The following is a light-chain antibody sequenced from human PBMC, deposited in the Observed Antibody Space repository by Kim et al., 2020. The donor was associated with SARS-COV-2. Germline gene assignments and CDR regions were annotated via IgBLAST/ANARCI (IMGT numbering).Light chain of an antibody. CDR3: YSAADNAWV. CDR1: VLAKKY. Sequence: SYELTQPSSVSVSPGQTARITCSGDVLAKKYARWFQQKPGQAPVLVIYKDSERPSGIPEQFSGSSSGTTVTLTISGAQVEDEADYYCYSAADNAWVFGGGTQLTVL. V-gene: IGLV3-27*01. CDR2: KDS. J-gene: IGLJ3*02.